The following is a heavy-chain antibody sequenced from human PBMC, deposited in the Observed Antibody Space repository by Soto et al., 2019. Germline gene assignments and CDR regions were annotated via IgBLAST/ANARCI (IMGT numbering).Heavy chain of an antibody. D-gene: IGHD6-19*01. V-gene: IGHV3-48*01. CDR2: ISSSSTTI. J-gene: IGHJ4*02. Sequence: GGSLRLSCAASGFTFSSYGMHWVRQAPGKGLEWVSYISSSSTTILYADSVKGRFTISRDNAKNSLYLQMNSLRAEDTAVYYCVRAGYSSGWHLLPDYWGQGTLVTVSS. CDR3: VRAGYSSGWHLLPDY. CDR1: GFTFSSYG.